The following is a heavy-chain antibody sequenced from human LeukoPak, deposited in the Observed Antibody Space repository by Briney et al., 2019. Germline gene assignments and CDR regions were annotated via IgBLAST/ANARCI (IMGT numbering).Heavy chain of an antibody. CDR2: IYPGDSDT. CDR3: ARRYYDILTGPALGY. CDR1: GYSFTSYW. Sequence: GESLKISCKGSGYSFTSYWIGWVRQMPGKGLEWMGIIYPGDSDTRYSPSFQGQVTISADKSISTAYLQWSSLKASDTAMYYCARRYYDILTGPALGYWGQGTLVTVSS. D-gene: IGHD3-9*01. J-gene: IGHJ4*02. V-gene: IGHV5-51*01.